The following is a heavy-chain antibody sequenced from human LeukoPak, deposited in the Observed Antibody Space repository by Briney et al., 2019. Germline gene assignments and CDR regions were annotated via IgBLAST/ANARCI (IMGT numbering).Heavy chain of an antibody. CDR1: GYSFTSYW. V-gene: IGHV5-51*01. D-gene: IGHD6-13*01. CDR2: IYPGDLRV. Sequence: GESLKISCQGFGYSFTSYWIGWVRQVPGKGMEWMGVIYPGDLRVRYNPSFQGQVTISVDKSINTAYLQWVSLRASDSAMYYCACRDLTSTWSSPWGQGTLVTVSS. J-gene: IGHJ5*02. CDR3: ACRDLTSTWSSP.